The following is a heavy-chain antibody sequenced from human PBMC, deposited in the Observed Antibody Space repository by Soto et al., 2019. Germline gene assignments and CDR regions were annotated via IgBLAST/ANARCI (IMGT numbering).Heavy chain of an antibody. D-gene: IGHD3-10*01. CDR3: ANQERGSYFAY. CDR1: GFTFNKYG. Sequence: QVQLVESGGSVFQPGRSLRLSCAASGFTFNKYGMHWVCQAPGKGLEWVAAISNDGSSEYYADSVLGRFTISRDNPKNTLYQQMNSLKSEDTAVYSCANQERGSYFAYGGQGTLVTVSS. CDR2: ISNDGSSE. J-gene: IGHJ4*02. V-gene: IGHV3-30*18.